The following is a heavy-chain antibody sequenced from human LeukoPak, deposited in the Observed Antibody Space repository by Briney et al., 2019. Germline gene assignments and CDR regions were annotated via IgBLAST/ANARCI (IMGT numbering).Heavy chain of an antibody. CDR2: IVPIFGTA. J-gene: IGHJ3*02. Sequence: SVTVSFTASGGTFIIYAISWVRQAPGQGVEWMGGIVPIFGTANYAQKFQGRVTITTDESTSTAYMELSSLRSEDTAVYYCARVETGDDAFDIWGQGTMVTVSS. V-gene: IGHV1-69*05. D-gene: IGHD7-27*01. CDR3: ARVETGDDAFDI. CDR1: GGTFIIYA.